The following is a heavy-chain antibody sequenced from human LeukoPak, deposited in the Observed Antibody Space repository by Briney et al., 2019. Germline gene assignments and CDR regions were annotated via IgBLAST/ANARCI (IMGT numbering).Heavy chain of an antibody. CDR3: ARSTAAEGPTHNWFDP. D-gene: IGHD6-13*01. CDR1: GGSISSSYKY. J-gene: IGHJ5*02. V-gene: IGHV4-39*01. Sequence: SETLSLTCTVSGGSISSSYKYWGWVRQPPGRGLEWIGSIYYSGTTYYNPSLKSRVTISVDTSKNQFPLKLTSVTAADTAVYYCARSTAAEGPTHNWFDPWGQGTLVTVSS. CDR2: IYYSGTT.